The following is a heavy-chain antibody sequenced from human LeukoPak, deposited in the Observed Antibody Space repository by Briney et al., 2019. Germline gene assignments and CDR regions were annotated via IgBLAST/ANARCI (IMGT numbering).Heavy chain of an antibody. D-gene: IGHD4-11*01. CDR2: IIPIFGTA. J-gene: IGHJ6*02. V-gene: IGHV1-69*13. CDR1: GGTFSSYA. Sequence: SVKVSCKASGGTFSSYAISWVQQAPGQGLEWMGGIIPIFGTANYAQKFQGRVTITADESTSTAYMELSSLRSEDTAVYYCARPTVVYYYYYYGMDVWGQGTTVTVSS. CDR3: ARPTVVYYYYYYGMDV.